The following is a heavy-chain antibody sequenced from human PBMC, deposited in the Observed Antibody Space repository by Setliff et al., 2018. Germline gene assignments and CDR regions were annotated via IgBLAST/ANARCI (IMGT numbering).Heavy chain of an antibody. CDR1: GYIFTRYR. CDR2: XXXXXXXX. D-gene: IGHD4-17*01. CDR3: ARRSGDRGMTTGWPDDFDY. J-gene: IGHJ4*01. Sequence: ASVKVSCKASGYIFTRYRITWVRQSPGQGLEWMGWXXXXXXXXXXXXXXXGXXXLTTDTSTNTAYMELRSLRSDDTAVYYCARRSGDRGMTTGWPDDFDYWGRGTLVTVSS. V-gene: IGHV1-18*01.